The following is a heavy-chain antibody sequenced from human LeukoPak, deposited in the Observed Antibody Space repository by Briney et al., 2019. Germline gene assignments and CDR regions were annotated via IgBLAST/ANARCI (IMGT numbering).Heavy chain of an antibody. J-gene: IGHJ4*02. CDR3: ASHIDYYDSSGYWD. CDR2: IYYSGST. V-gene: IGHV4-39*01. D-gene: IGHD3-22*01. Sequence: PSETLSLTCTVCGGSISSSSYYWGWIRQPPGKGLEWIGSIYYSGSTYYNPSLKSRVTISVDTSKNQFSLKLSSVTAADTAVYYCASHIDYYDSSGYWDWGQGTLVTVSS. CDR1: GGSISSSSYY.